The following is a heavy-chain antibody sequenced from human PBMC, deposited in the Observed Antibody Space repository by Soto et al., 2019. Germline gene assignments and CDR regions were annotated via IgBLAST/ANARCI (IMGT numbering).Heavy chain of an antibody. V-gene: IGHV3-23*01. Sequence: VQLLESGGGLLQPGGSLRLSCAASGFTFSTYAMTWVRQAPGKGPEWVSSVSGSGGNTLYADSVKGRFTISRDNSKNTLYLQMNSRRAGDTAVYYCAKGRAPSGWYPPCYYGMDVWGQGTTVIVSS. CDR1: GFTFSTYA. CDR3: AKGRAPSGWYPPCYYGMDV. CDR2: VSGSGGNT. D-gene: IGHD6-19*01. J-gene: IGHJ6*02.